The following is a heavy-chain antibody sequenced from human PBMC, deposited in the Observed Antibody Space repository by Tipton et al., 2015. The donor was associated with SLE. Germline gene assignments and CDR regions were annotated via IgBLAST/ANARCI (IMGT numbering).Heavy chain of an antibody. V-gene: IGHV4-59*01. CDR1: GGSISNYF. Sequence: TLSLTCTVSGGSISNYFWSWIRQPPGRLLQYIGYISYSGSTNYNPSLRSRVTISVDTSKNQFSLKVNSVTAADTAVYYCARVVGGDDPLYYFDVWVRGTLVTVSS. CDR2: ISYSGST. CDR3: ARVVGGDDPLYYFDV. D-gene: IGHD2-21*01. J-gene: IGHJ2*01.